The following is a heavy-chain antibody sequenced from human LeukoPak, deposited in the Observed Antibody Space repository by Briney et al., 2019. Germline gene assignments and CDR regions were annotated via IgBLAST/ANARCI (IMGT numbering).Heavy chain of an antibody. CDR1: GFTFSSYA. J-gene: IGHJ4*02. CDR2: ITASGAAT. D-gene: IGHD6-19*01. CDR3: AKGGALFAVACYFDY. V-gene: IGHV3-23*01. Sequence: GGSLRLSCAASGFTFSSYAMSWVRQAPGKGLEWVSSITASGAATYYADSVKGRFTISRDNSKSMLYLQMNSLRAEYTALYYCAKGGALFAVACYFDYWGQGTLVTVSS.